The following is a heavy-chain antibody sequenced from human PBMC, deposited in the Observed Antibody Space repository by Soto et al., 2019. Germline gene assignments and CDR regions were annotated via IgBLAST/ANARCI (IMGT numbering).Heavy chain of an antibody. J-gene: IGHJ4*02. CDR3: AKGGEDYYDSSGYYVNWSADY. CDR1: GFTFSSYG. V-gene: IGHV3-30*18. Sequence: GGSLRLSCAASGFTFSSYGMHWVRQAPGKGLEWVAVISYDGSNKYYADSVKGRFTISRDNSKNTLYLQMNSLRAEDTAVYYCAKGGEDYYDSSGYYVNWSADYWGQGTLVTVSS. D-gene: IGHD3-22*01. CDR2: ISYDGSNK.